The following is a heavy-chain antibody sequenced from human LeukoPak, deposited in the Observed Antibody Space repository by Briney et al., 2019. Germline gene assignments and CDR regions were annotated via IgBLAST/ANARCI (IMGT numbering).Heavy chain of an antibody. Sequence: SETLSLTCTVSGYSISSGYYWGWIRQPPGKGLEWIESIYHSGSTYYNPSLKSRVTISVDTSKNQFSLKLSSVTAADTAVYYCASGRSGSYDGPFDYWGQGTLATVSS. D-gene: IGHD1-26*01. J-gene: IGHJ4*02. V-gene: IGHV4-38-2*02. CDR2: IYHSGST. CDR1: GYSISSGYY. CDR3: ASGRSGSYDGPFDY.